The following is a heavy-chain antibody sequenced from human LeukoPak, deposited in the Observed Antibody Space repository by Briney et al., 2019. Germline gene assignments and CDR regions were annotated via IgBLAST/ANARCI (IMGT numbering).Heavy chain of an antibody. Sequence: ASVKVFCKTSGYTFFTYGITWVRQAPGQGLEWMGWIAAHSGKTKYAQKFQGRVTMTTDTSTSTAYMELRSLRSDDTAMYYCAREGAGILVAPAATYLDYWGQGTLLTVSS. D-gene: IGHD2-2*01. CDR1: GYTFFTYG. V-gene: IGHV1-18*01. J-gene: IGHJ4*02. CDR2: IAAHSGKT. CDR3: AREGAGILVAPAATYLDY.